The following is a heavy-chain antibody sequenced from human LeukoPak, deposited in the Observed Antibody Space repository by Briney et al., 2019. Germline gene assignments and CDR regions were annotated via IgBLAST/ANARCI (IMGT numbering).Heavy chain of an antibody. D-gene: IGHD3-10*01. CDR3: ARDKLYYGSGTLGY. Sequence: ASVKVSCKASGGTFSSYAISWVRQAPGQGLEWMGGIIPIFGTANYAQKFQGRVTITADKSTSTAYMELSSLRSEDTAVYYCARDKLYYGSGTLGYWGQGTLVTVSS. V-gene: IGHV1-69*06. J-gene: IGHJ4*02. CDR2: IIPIFGTA. CDR1: GGTFSSYA.